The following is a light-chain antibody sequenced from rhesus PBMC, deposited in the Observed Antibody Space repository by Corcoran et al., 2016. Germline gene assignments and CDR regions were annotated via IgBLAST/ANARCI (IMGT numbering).Light chain of an antibody. CDR1: QGISSW. J-gene: IGKJ2*01. CDR3: QQYSSRPYS. V-gene: IGKV1-22*01. Sequence: DIQMTQSPSSLSASVGDTVTITCRASQGISSWLAWYQQKPGKAPKLLFYKASSLQSGGPSRFSGIGSGTDFTFTISSRQSEDFATYYCQQYSSRPYSFGQGTKVEIK. CDR2: KAS.